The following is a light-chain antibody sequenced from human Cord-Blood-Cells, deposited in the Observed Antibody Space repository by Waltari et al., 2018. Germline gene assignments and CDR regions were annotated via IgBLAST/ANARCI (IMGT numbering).Light chain of an antibody. Sequence: QSALTQPAAVSGCPGESVVISCTGTSSEVGGYNYFSWYQQHPGRAPKLMLYEVSNRPSGVSNRSSGPKYGHSASLTISGLEAEDDADYYCSLYTSRNTVVFGRGTNLTI. CDR1: SSEVGGYNY. V-gene: IGLV2-14*01. CDR2: EVS. CDR3: SLYTSRNTVV. J-gene: IGLJ2*01.